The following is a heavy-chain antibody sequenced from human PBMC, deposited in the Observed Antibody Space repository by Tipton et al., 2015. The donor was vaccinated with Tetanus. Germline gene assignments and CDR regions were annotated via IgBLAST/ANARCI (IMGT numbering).Heavy chain of an antibody. J-gene: IGHJ5*02. CDR2: IYINGRN. V-gene: IGHV4-4*07. CDR3: ARDRGFTTYNYFDP. CDR1: GDSISSNY. Sequence: LRLSCTVSGDSISSNYWSWIRQPAGKGPEWIGRIYINGRNNYNPSLKSRVTVSIDTSKNQFSLNLRSVTAADTAVYYCARDRGFTTYNYFDPWGQGTLVTVSS. D-gene: IGHD3-22*01.